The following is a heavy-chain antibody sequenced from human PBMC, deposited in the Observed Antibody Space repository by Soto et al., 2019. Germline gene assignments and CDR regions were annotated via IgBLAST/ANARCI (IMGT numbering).Heavy chain of an antibody. CDR2: ISGSGGTT. CDR1: GFTFSSYA. J-gene: IGHJ4*01. D-gene: IGHD4-17*01. Sequence: EVQLLESGGGLVQPGGSLRLSCAASGFTFSSYAMSWVRQAPGKGLEWVSAISGSGGTTYYADSVKGRFTISRDKSKNKLYQKINSLRAVDTAVYYCAKAVAVTTESFDYWGQGTLVTVSS. CDR3: AKAVAVTTESFDY. V-gene: IGHV3-23*01.